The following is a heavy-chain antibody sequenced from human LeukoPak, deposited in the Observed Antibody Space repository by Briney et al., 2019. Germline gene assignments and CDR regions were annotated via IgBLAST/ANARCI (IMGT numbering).Heavy chain of an antibody. J-gene: IGHJ3*02. CDR3: ARGPDDAFDI. CDR2: IYYSGST. CDR1: GGSISNYY. V-gene: IGHV4-59*12. Sequence: SETLSLTCSVSGGSISNYYWSWIRQPPGKGLEWIGYIYYSGSTSYNPSLRSRVTISVDTSKNQFSLKLSSVTAADTAVYYCARGPDDAFDIWGQGTMVTVSS.